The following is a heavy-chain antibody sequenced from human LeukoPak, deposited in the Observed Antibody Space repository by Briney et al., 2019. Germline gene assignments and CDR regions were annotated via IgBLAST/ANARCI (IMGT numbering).Heavy chain of an antibody. V-gene: IGHV4-61*08. CDR1: GGSISSGGHY. Sequence: SETLSLTCTVSGGSISSGGHYWSWIRQHPGKGLEWIGYIYYSGSTNYNPSLKSRVTISVDTSKNQFSLKLSSVTAADTAVYYCAREGLRYFDWLGAIRAFDIWGQGTMVTVSS. J-gene: IGHJ3*02. CDR3: AREGLRYFDWLGAIRAFDI. CDR2: IYYSGST. D-gene: IGHD3-9*01.